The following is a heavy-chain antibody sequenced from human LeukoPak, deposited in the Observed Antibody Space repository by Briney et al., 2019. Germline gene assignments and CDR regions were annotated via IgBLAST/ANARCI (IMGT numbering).Heavy chain of an antibody. V-gene: IGHV3-23*01. Sequence: TGGSLRLSCAAAGFAFSSNALSWVRQLPGEGLDWVSSISVSSTTYYLDSVKGRFTISRDNSKNALYLHMSSLRAEDTALYCCAKCNLDNCREGFDIWGQGTMVTVSS. CDR3: AKCNLDNCREGFDI. CDR1: GFAFSSNA. CDR2: ISVSSTT. J-gene: IGHJ3*02. D-gene: IGHD2/OR15-2a*01.